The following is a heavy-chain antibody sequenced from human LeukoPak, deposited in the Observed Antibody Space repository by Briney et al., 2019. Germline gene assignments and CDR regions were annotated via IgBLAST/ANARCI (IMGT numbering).Heavy chain of an antibody. D-gene: IGHD5/OR15-5a*01. J-gene: IGHJ4*02. V-gene: IGHV3-7*01. Sequence: GGSLRLSCVGSGFTFSNYWMTWVRQAPGKGLEWVANIKQDESEKYHLDSVKGRFTISRDNAENSLYLQMNSLRAEDTGVYYCARDGHYTIYELRFDYWGQGALVTVSS. CDR1: GFTFSNYW. CDR2: IKQDESEK. CDR3: ARDGHYTIYELRFDY.